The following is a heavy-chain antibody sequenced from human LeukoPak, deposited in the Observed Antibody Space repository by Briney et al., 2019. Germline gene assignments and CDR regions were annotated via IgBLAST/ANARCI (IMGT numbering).Heavy chain of an antibody. D-gene: IGHD5-12*01. CDR3: AGDIVATIGLYNWFDP. J-gene: IGHJ5*02. CDR1: GYTFTSYA. V-gene: IGHV7-4-1*02. Sequence: GASVKVSCKASGYTFTSYAMNWVRQAPGQGLEWMGWINTNTGNPTYAQGFTGRFVFSLDTSVSTAYLQISSLKAEDTAVYYCAGDIVATIGLYNWFDPWGQGTLVTVSS. CDR2: INTNTGNP.